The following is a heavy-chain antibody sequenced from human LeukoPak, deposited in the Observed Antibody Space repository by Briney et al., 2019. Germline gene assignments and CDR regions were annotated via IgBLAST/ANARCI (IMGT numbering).Heavy chain of an antibody. D-gene: IGHD3-16*01. J-gene: IGHJ6*02. Sequence: PGGSLRLSCAASGFTFSSYGMHWVRQAPGKGLEWVAVIWYDGSNKYYADSVKGRFTISRDNSKNTLYLQMNSLRAEDTAVYYRARDTQRGLRLGEFYGMDVWGQGTTVTVSS. V-gene: IGHV3-33*01. CDR3: ARDTQRGLRLGEFYGMDV. CDR1: GFTFSSYG. CDR2: IWYDGSNK.